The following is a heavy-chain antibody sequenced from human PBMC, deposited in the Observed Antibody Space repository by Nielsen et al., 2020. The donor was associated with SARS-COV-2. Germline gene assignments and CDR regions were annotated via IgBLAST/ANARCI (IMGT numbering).Heavy chain of an antibody. D-gene: IGHD3-10*01. CDR1: GFTFSDHY. Sequence: GGSLRLSCAASGFTFSDHYMDWVRQAPGKGLEWVGRTRNKANSYTREYAASVKGRFTISRDDSKNSLYLQMNSLKTEDTAVYYCARDLWFGELNQNYYYYGMDVWGQGTTVTVSS. J-gene: IGHJ6*02. CDR2: TRNKANSYTR. V-gene: IGHV3-72*01. CDR3: ARDLWFGELNQNYYYYGMDV.